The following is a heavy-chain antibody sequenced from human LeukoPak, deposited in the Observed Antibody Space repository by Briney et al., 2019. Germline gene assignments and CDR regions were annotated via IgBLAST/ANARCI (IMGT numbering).Heavy chain of an antibody. D-gene: IGHD3-3*01. CDR3: AKESWYYDFWSGYYSDY. CDR2: ISGSGGST. V-gene: IGHV3-23*01. J-gene: IGHJ4*02. Sequence: GGSLRLSCAASGFTFSSYAMSWVRQAPGKGLEWVSAISGSGGSTYYADSVKGRCTISRDNSKNTLYLQMNSLRAEDTAVYYCAKESWYYDFWSGYYSDYWGQGTLVTVSS. CDR1: GFTFSSYA.